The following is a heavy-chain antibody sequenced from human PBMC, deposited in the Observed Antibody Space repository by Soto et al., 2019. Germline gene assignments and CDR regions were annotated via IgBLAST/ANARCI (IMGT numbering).Heavy chain of an antibody. D-gene: IGHD3-16*01. V-gene: IGHV5-51*01. Sequence: GESLKISCKGSGYSFTSYWIGWVRQMPGKGLEWMGIIYPGDSDTRYSPSFQGQVTISADKSISTAYLQWSSLKASDTAMYYCARGPTRNNYDYIWGSYTYFDYWGQGTLVTVSS. J-gene: IGHJ4*02. CDR1: GYSFTSYW. CDR2: IYPGDSDT. CDR3: ARGPTRNNYDYIWGSYTYFDY.